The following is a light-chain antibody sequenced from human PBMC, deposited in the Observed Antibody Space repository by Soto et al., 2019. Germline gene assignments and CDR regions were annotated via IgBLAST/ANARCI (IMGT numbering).Light chain of an antibody. CDR1: QDINNY. V-gene: IGKV1-33*01. CDR2: DAS. Sequence: DIQMTQSPSSLSASVGDRVTITCQASQDINNYLIWYQHKPGTAPKLLIYDASTLGTGVSSRFSGGGSGTHFTFTLSSLQPEDIATYYCQQFDSVPCTFGQGTKLELK. CDR3: QQFDSVPCT. J-gene: IGKJ2*02.